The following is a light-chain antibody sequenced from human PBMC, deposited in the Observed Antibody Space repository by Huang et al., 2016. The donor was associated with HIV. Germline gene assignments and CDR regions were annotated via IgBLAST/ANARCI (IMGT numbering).Light chain of an antibody. CDR2: DAS. J-gene: IGKJ4*01. CDR3: QQRANWLT. V-gene: IGKV3-11*01. CDR1: QSVRSY. Sequence: IVLTQSPATLSLSPGERATLPCRASQSVRSYLAWYQQNPGQAPRLLIYDASNRATGVPARFSGSGSGTDFTLTISSLEPEDFAVYYCQQRANWLTFGGGTKVEIK.